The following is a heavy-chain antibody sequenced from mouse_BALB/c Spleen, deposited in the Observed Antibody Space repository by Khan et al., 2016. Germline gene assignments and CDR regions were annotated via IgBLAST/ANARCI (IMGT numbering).Heavy chain of an antibody. CDR1: GFSLTSYG. Sequence: VELVESGPGLVQPSQSLSITCTVSGFSLTSYGVHWVRQSPGKGLEWLGVIWRGGSTDYNAAFMSRLSITKDNSKSQVFFKMNSLQADDTAIYYCAKNGVPYYAMDYWGQGTSVTVSS. V-gene: IGHV2-5*01. CDR2: IWRGGST. CDR3: AKNGVPYYAMDY. D-gene: IGHD2-14*01. J-gene: IGHJ4*01.